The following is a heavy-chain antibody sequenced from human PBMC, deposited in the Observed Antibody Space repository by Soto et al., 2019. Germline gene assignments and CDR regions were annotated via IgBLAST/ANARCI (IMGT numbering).Heavy chain of an antibody. Sequence: SETLSLTCSVSGYSINSGGYYWSWLRHQPGKGLEWIGHIDSSGITYYNPSLESRLTMSLDTSKNQYSLRLSSVTAADTAIYYCARANGYGLGYFDYWGKGSLVTVSS. D-gene: IGHD5-12*01. V-gene: IGHV4-31*02. CDR1: GYSINSGGYY. CDR2: IDSSGIT. CDR3: ARANGYGLGYFDY. J-gene: IGHJ4*02.